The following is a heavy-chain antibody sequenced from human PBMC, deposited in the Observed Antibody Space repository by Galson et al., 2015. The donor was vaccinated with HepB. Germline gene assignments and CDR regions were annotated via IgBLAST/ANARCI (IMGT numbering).Heavy chain of an antibody. CDR3: AKGAWDSSSWYADYFDY. D-gene: IGHD6-13*01. V-gene: IGHV3-30*04. Sequence: SLRLSCAASGFTFSSYAMHWVRQAPGKGLEWVAVISYDGSNKYYADSVKGRFTISRDNSKNTLYLQMNSLRAEDTAVYYCAKGAWDSSSWYADYFDYWGQGTLVTVSS. J-gene: IGHJ4*02. CDR2: ISYDGSNK. CDR1: GFTFSSYA.